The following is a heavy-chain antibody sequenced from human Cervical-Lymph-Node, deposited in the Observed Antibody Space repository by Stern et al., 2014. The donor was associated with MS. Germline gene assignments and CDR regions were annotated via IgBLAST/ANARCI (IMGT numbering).Heavy chain of an antibody. CDR2: IIPIFGTA. V-gene: IGHV1-69*01. CDR1: GGTFSSYA. Sequence: VQLVQSGAEVKKPGSSVKVSCKASGGTFSSYAISWVRQAPGKGLEWMGGIIPIFGTANYAQEFQGRVTITADESTSTAYMELSSLRSEDTAVYYCAREGMARSKAFDIWGQGTMVTVSS. D-gene: IGHD3-10*01. J-gene: IGHJ3*02. CDR3: AREGMARSKAFDI.